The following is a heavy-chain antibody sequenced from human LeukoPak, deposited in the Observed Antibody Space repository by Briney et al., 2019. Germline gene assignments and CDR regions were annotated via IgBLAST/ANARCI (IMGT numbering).Heavy chain of an antibody. D-gene: IGHD3-16*01. CDR3: ARDWGGYGPTSHDY. J-gene: IGHJ4*02. Sequence: PGGSLRLSCAASGFTFSSYWMHWVRQAPGRGLVWVSLISSDGSSTIYADSVKGRFTISRDNAKNTLYLQMNSLRAEDTAVYYGARDWGGYGPTSHDYWGQGTLVTVSS. CDR1: GFTFSSYW. V-gene: IGHV3-74*01. CDR2: ISSDGSST.